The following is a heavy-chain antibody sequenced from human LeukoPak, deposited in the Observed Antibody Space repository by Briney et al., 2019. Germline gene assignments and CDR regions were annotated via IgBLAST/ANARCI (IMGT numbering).Heavy chain of an antibody. Sequence: SETLSLTCTVSGGSISSSSYYWGWIRQPPGKGLEWIGSIYYSGSTYYNPSLKSRVTISVDTSKNQFSLKRSSVTAADRAVYWCAREAPIVVVTPPSVCYYMDVWGKGTTVTAS. CDR2: IYYSGST. CDR1: GGSISSSSYY. V-gene: IGHV4-39*07. D-gene: IGHD2-21*02. CDR3: AREAPIVVVTPPSVCYYMDV. J-gene: IGHJ6*03.